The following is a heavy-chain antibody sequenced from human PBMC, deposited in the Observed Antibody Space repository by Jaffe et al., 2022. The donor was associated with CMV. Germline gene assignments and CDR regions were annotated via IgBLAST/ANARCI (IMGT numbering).Heavy chain of an antibody. CDR3: ARAPPQATLSRWSRWHFEL. CDR2: VSTSGTT. V-gene: IGHV4-4*08. Sequence: QVQLQESGPGLVKPSETLSLTCTVSGGPISSYYWNWIRQPPGKGLEWIGYVSTSGTTNYNPSLKRRVTISVDSSKNHISLKLRSVTTADTAVYYCARAPPQATLSRWSRWHFELWGRGSLVTVSS. CDR1: GGPISSYY. J-gene: IGHJ2*01. D-gene: IGHD2-15*01.